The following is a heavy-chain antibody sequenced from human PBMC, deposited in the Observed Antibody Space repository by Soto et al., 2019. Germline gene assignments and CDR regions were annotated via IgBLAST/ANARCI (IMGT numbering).Heavy chain of an antibody. J-gene: IGHJ4*02. CDR1: GGSVSSGSYY. V-gene: IGHV4-61*01. D-gene: IGHD3-22*01. CDR2: IYYSGST. Sequence: SETLSLTCTVSGGSVSSGSYYWSWIRQPPGKGLEWIGYIYYSGSTNYNPFLKSRVTISVDTSKNQFSLKLSSVTAADTAVYYCARLPYYYDSSGYYYGSDYWGQGTLVTVSS. CDR3: ARLPYYYDSSGYYYGSDY.